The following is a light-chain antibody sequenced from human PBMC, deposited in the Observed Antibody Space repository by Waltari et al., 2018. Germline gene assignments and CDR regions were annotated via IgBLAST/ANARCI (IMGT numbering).Light chain of an antibody. Sequence: DIQMTQSPSTLSASVGDRVTITYRASQSISSWLAWYQQKPGKAPKLLIYKASSLQSGVPSRFSGSGSGTEFTLTISGLQPDDFATYYCQQYNSYSPWTFGQGTKVEIK. CDR2: KAS. CDR1: QSISSW. CDR3: QQYNSYSPWT. J-gene: IGKJ1*01. V-gene: IGKV1-5*03.